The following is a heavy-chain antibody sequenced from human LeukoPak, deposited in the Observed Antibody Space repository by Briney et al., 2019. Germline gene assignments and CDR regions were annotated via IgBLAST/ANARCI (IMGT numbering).Heavy chain of an antibody. D-gene: IGHD2-2*01. V-gene: IGHV1-69*13. J-gene: IGHJ6*03. CDR1: GGTFSSYV. CDR2: IIPMFGTA. CDR3: ARHAGYCTTTSCYRGAGHYYYYYMDV. Sequence: SVKVSCKASGGTFSSYVITWVRQAPGQGLEWMGGIIPMFGTADYAQKFQGRVTITADESTSTAYMQLSSLRSEDTAVYYCARHAGYCTTTSCYRGAGHYYYYYMDVWGIGTTVTISS.